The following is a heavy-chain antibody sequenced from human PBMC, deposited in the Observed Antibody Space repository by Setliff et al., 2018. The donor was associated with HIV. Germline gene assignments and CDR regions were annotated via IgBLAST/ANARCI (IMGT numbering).Heavy chain of an antibody. V-gene: IGHV4-34*01. Sequence: SETLSLTCAVYGESFSAYFWSWIRQSPGKGLEWIGEINHSGVTNYNPSLQSRVTISVDTSKNQFSLKLSSVTAADTAVYFCARRLYYDISTGYGHFDDWGRGSLVTVSS. J-gene: IGHJ4*02. CDR3: ARRLYYDISTGYGHFDD. D-gene: IGHD3-9*01. CDR2: INHSGVT. CDR1: GESFSAYF.